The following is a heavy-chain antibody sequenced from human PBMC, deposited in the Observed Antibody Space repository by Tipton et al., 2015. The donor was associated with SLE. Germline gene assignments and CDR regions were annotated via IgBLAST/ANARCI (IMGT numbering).Heavy chain of an antibody. CDR1: GYRFTSYW. Sequence: QVQLVQSGAEVKKPGESLKISCKASGYRFTSYWIGWVRQMPGKGLEWIGYIYYNGNTNDNPSLKSRVTISVDTSKNQFSLKLNSVTAADTAVYYCARSSYYLDAFNIWGQGTVVTVSS. J-gene: IGHJ3*02. CDR2: IYYNGNT. CDR3: ARSSYYLDAFNI. V-gene: IGHV4-59*01. D-gene: IGHD3-10*01.